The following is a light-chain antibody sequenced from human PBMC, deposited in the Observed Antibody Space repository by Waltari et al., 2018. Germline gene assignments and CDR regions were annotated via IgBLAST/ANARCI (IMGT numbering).Light chain of an antibody. CDR1: QSLTSSS. CDR3: QQCGQSPWT. V-gene: IGKV3-20*01. Sequence: EIVLPQSPATLSLSPGERATLSCRDSQSLTSSSLACYQQKPGQAPRLLILGTSTTATDTPARFSGSGSGTDFTLTISRLEPEDFAVYYCQQCGQSPWTFGQGTKVEIK. CDR2: GTS. J-gene: IGKJ1*01.